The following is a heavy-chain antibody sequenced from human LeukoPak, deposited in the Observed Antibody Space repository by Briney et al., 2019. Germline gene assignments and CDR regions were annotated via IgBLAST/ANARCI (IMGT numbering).Heavy chain of an antibody. CDR1: GGSISSGNYY. J-gene: IGHJ6*03. D-gene: IGHD3-10*01. CDR2: IYTSGST. CDR3: ARHKSPFGDGDMDV. Sequence: SETLSLTCTVSGGSISSGNYYWSWIRQPAGKGLEWIGRIYTSGSTNYNPSLKSRVTISVDTSKNQFSLKLSSVTAADTAVYYCARHKSPFGDGDMDVWGKGTSVTISS. V-gene: IGHV4-61*02.